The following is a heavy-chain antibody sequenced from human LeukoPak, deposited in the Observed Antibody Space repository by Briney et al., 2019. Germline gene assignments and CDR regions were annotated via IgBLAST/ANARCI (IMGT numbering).Heavy chain of an antibody. CDR3: ARLGYCSSTSCYTRDAFDI. CDR2: INPSGGST. J-gene: IGHJ3*02. Sequence: ASVKVSCKASGYTFTSYYMHWVRQAPGQGLEWMGIINPSGGSTSYAQKFQGRVTMTRDTSTSAVYMELSSLRSEDTAVYYCARLGYCSSTSCYTRDAFDIWGQGAMVTVSS. CDR1: GYTFTSYY. V-gene: IGHV1-46*01. D-gene: IGHD2-2*02.